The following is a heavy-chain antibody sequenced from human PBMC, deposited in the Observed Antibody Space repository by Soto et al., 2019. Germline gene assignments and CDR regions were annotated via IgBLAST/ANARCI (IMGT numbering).Heavy chain of an antibody. D-gene: IGHD6-19*01. Sequence: AGGSLRLSCAASGFTFSSYAMSWVRQAPGKGLEWVSAISGSGGSTYYADSVKGRFTISRDNSKNTLYLQMNSLRAEDTAVYYCAKDLAVAGTGYYYGMDVWGQGTTVTVSS. CDR1: GFTFSSYA. V-gene: IGHV3-23*01. CDR3: AKDLAVAGTGYYYGMDV. J-gene: IGHJ6*02. CDR2: ISGSGGST.